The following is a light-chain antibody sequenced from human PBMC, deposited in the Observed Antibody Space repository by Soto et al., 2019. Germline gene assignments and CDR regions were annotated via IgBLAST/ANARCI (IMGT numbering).Light chain of an antibody. V-gene: IGLV1-40*01. CDR2: ADN. CDR1: SSNIGAGYD. J-gene: IGLJ2*01. Sequence: QSVLTQTPSVSGAPGQKITMSCTGSSSNIGAGYDVHWYQQVPGAAPRLLIYADNNRLSGVPDRFSASKSGTSASLAITGLQGEDEANYYCQSYDTSLSGVIFGAGTKLTVL. CDR3: QSYDTSLSGVI.